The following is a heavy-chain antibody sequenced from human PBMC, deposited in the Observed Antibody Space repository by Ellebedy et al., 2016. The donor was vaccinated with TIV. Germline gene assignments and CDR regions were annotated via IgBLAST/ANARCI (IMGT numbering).Heavy chain of an antibody. D-gene: IGHD3-16*01. J-gene: IGHJ4*02. V-gene: IGHV3-21*01. CDR1: GFTFSSYS. CDR3: ARGLGTTTHFDY. Sequence: GGSLRLXCAASGFTFSSYSMNWVRQAPGKGLEWVSSISSSSSYIYYADSVKGRFTISRDNAKNSLYLQMNSLRAEDTAVYYCARGLGTTTHFDYWGQGTLVTVSS. CDR2: ISSSSSYI.